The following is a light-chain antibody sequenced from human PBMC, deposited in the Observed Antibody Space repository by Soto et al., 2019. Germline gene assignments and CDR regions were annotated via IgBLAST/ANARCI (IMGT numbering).Light chain of an antibody. CDR2: AVT. J-gene: IGLJ1*01. Sequence: QSALTQPRSVSGSPGQSVTISCTGTSSDVGGYNYVSWYQQYPGKAPKVMIYAVTTRPSGVPDRISGSKSGNTASLTISGLQAEDEADYYCCSYAGSYTHYVFGTGTKLTVL. CDR1: SSDVGGYNY. V-gene: IGLV2-11*01. CDR3: CSYAGSYTHYV.